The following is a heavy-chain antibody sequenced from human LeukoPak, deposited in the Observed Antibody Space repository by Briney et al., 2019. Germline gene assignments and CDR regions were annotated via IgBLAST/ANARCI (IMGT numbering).Heavy chain of an antibody. V-gene: IGHV4-59*08. Sequence: PSETLSLTCTVSGASVSSDYWSWIRQSPGKGLEWVGYIYHSGHTMSNPSLKSRVSLSLDTSNNQFSLKLSSVTAADTAVYYCARHPFQYPFDHWGQGTVVSVSS. CDR1: GASVSSDY. D-gene: IGHD2/OR15-2a*01. CDR2: IYHSGHT. CDR3: ARHPFQYPFDH. J-gene: IGHJ5*02.